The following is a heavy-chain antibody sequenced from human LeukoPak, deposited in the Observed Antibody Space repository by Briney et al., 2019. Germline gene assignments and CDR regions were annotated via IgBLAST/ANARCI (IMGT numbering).Heavy chain of an antibody. CDR3: ARMDMVRGAPDY. D-gene: IGHD3-10*01. J-gene: IGHJ4*02. Sequence: SGPALVKPTQTLTLTCTFSGSSLSTSGMCVSWIRQPPGKALEWLALIDWGDDKYYSTSLKTRLTISKDTSKNQVVLTMTNMDPVDTATYYCARMDMVRGAPDYWGQGTLVTVSS. CDR2: IDWGDDK. V-gene: IGHV2-70*01. CDR1: GSSLSTSGMC.